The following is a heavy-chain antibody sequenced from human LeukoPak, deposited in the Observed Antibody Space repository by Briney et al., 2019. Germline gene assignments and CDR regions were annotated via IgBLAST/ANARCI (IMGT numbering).Heavy chain of an antibody. CDR3: AKVQEMDTILPPFHY. CDR1: GFIFSNYA. Sequence: PGGSLRLSCAASGFIFSNYAMSWVRQAPGKGLEWVSAISGSGGTTFYADSVKGRFTISRDNYKNTLYLQVNSLRAADTAIYYCAKVQEMDTILPPFHYWGQGTLVTVSS. CDR2: ISGSGGTT. V-gene: IGHV3-23*01. D-gene: IGHD5-24*01. J-gene: IGHJ4*02.